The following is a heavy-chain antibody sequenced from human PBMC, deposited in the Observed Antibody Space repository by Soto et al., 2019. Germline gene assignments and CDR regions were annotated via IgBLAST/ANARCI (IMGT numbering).Heavy chain of an antibody. CDR3: AHIIGGAVGDYALAFNY. V-gene: IGHV2-5*02. J-gene: IGHJ4*02. D-gene: IGHD4-17*01. CDR1: GFSLSTSGVG. Sequence: QITLKESGPTLVKPTQTLTLTCTFSGFSLSTSGVGVGWIRQPPGKALEWLALIYWDDDKRYSPSLKSRLTITKDTSKNQVVLTMTNMDPVDTATYYCAHIIGGAVGDYALAFNYWGQGTLVTVSS. CDR2: IYWDDDK.